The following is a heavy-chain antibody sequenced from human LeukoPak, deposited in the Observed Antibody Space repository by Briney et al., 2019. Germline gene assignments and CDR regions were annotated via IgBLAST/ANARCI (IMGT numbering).Heavy chain of an antibody. D-gene: IGHD3-10*01. CDR1: GFTFADYD. V-gene: IGHV3-20*04. J-gene: IGHJ4*02. CDR3: ARAKASYGSGSYYNLYY. CDR2: ITWNGGST. Sequence: PGGSLRLSCAASGFTFADYDMSWVRQAPGKGLGWVSGITWNGGSTGYADSVKGRFIISRDNAKNSLYLQMNSLRAEDTAVYYCARAKASYGSGSYYNLYYWGQGTLVTVSS.